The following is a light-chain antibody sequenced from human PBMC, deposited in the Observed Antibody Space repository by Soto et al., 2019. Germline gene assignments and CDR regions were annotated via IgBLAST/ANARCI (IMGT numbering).Light chain of an antibody. V-gene: IGKV3-15*01. J-gene: IGKJ1*01. CDR1: KSVSSN. CDR3: QQYNNWPPWT. Sequence: EIGMPQSPATLSVSPGERATLSCRASKSVSSNLAWYQQKPGQAPMLLIYGASTRATGIPARFSGTGSVTEFTLTISSLQSEDFAVYYCQQYNNWPPWTFGQGTKVEIK. CDR2: GAS.